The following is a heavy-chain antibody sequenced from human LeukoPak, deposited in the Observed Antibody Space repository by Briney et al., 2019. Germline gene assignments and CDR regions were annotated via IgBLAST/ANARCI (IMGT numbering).Heavy chain of an antibody. CDR2: IYWDDDK. CDR3: AHYFDSAFDY. V-gene: IGHV2-5*02. Sequence: SGPTLVKPTETLTLTCTVSGFSLSTSAVGVGWIRQPPGKALEWLGIIYWDDDKRYSPSVKSRLTITKDTSKNQVVLRMTKMDPVDTATYYCAHYFDSAFDYWGQGTLVTVSS. J-gene: IGHJ4*02. CDR1: GFSLSTSAVG. D-gene: IGHD3-9*01.